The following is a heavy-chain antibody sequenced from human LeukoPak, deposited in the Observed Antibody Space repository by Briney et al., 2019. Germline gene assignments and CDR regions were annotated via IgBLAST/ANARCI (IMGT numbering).Heavy chain of an antibody. D-gene: IGHD3-16*02. CDR1: GFTLSSYS. V-gene: IGHV3-21*01. Sequence: GGSLRLSCAASGFTLSSYSMNWVRQAPGKGLEWVSSISSSSSYIYYADSVKGRFTISRDNATNSLYMQMNTLRAEDTAVYYYARAVSGIYDYVWGSYRPHFDYWGQGTLVTVSS. CDR3: ARAVSGIYDYVWGSYRPHFDY. CDR2: ISSSSSYI. J-gene: IGHJ4*02.